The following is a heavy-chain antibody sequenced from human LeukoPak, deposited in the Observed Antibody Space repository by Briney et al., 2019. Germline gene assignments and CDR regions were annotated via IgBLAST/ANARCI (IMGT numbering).Heavy chain of an antibody. CDR3: ARDSHYYGSGSYANLLFNY. Sequence: PGGSLRLSCAASGFTVSSNYMSWVRQAPGKGLEWVSVIYSGGSTYYADPVKGRFTISRDNSKNTLYLQMNSLRAEDTAVYYCARDSHYYGSGSYANLLFNYWGQGTLVTVSS. J-gene: IGHJ4*02. D-gene: IGHD3-10*01. V-gene: IGHV3-66*01. CDR1: GFTVSSNY. CDR2: IYSGGST.